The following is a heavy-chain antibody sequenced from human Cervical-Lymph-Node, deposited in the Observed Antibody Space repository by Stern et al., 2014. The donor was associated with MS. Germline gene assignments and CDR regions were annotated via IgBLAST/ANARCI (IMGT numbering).Heavy chain of an antibody. CDR1: GFTFGASA. Sequence: LVECGGGLVKPGRLLRLSCMAFGFTFGASALSWFRPAPGKGLEWVGFIRSKAYGGTTEYAASVKGRFTISRDDYKSIAYLQMNSLKTEDTAVYYCTTSIFGVVALGWFDPWGQGTLVTVSS. CDR2: IRSKAYGGTT. J-gene: IGHJ5*02. V-gene: IGHV3-49*05. D-gene: IGHD3-3*01. CDR3: TTSIFGVVALGWFDP.